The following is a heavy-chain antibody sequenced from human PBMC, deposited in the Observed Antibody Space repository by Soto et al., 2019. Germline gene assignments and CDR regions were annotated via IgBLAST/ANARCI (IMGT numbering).Heavy chain of an antibody. CDR1: GYTFTSSY. CDR2: INPSGGSA. CDR3: ARGGSMVVMTDGFDF. Sequence: GASVKVSRKASGYTFTSSYMHWVRQGPGQGLEWMGIINPSGGSANYPQKFQGRVNMTRDTSTSTVYMELTSLRSEDTAMFYCARGGSMVVMTDGFDFWGQGTMVTVSS. D-gene: IGHD2-21*02. V-gene: IGHV1-46*01. J-gene: IGHJ4*02.